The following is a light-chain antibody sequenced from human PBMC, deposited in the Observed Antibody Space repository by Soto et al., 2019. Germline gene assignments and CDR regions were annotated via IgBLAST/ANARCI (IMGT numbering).Light chain of an antibody. J-gene: IGKJ4*01. V-gene: IGKV3-20*01. CDR1: QSVTTY. CDR2: DAS. CDR3: QQFSSYPLT. Sequence: EIVLTQSPGTVSLSPGERATLSCRASQSVTTYVAWYQQKPGQAPKLLIYDASSRATGIPDRFSGGGSGTDFILTISRLEPEDFAVYYCQQFSSYPLTFGGGTKVDIK.